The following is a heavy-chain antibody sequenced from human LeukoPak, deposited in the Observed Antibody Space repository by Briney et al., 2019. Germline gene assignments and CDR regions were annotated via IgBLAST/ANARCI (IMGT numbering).Heavy chain of an antibody. D-gene: IGHD6-19*01. J-gene: IGHJ4*02. CDR2: IIPIFGTA. CDR3: ARDSSGWYYFDY. Sequence: SVKVSCKASGGTFSSYAISWVRQAPGRGLEWMGGIIPIFGTANYAQKFQGRVTITTDESTSTAYMELSSLRSEDTAVYYCARDSSGWYYFDYWGQGTLVTVSS. CDR1: GGTFSSYA. V-gene: IGHV1-69*05.